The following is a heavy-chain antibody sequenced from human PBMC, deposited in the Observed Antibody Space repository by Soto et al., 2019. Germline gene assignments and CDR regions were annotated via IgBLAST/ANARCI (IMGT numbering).Heavy chain of an antibody. CDR1: GLTVSSSY. CDR2: MYVGGDT. CDR3: ARGIGMSWSFDY. J-gene: IGHJ4*02. D-gene: IGHD1-26*01. V-gene: IGHV3-53*01. Sequence: LRLSCAASGLTVSSSYMGWVRQAPGKGLEWVSVMYVGGDTYHADSVKGRFTTSRDNSRNTLFLQMNNLRAEDTAVYYCARGIGMSWSFDYWGQGTLVTVYS.